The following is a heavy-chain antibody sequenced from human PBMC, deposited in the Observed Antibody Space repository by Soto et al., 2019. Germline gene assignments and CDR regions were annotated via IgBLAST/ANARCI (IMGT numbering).Heavy chain of an antibody. Sequence: PGGSLRLSCAASGFTFSSYGMHWVRQAPGKGLEWVAVISYDGSNKYYADSVKGRFTISRDNSKNTLYLQMNSLRAEDTAVYYCARDRDDILTYYGMDVWGQGTTVTVSS. V-gene: IGHV3-30*03. D-gene: IGHD3-9*01. J-gene: IGHJ6*02. CDR2: ISYDGSNK. CDR3: ARDRDDILTYYGMDV. CDR1: GFTFSSYG.